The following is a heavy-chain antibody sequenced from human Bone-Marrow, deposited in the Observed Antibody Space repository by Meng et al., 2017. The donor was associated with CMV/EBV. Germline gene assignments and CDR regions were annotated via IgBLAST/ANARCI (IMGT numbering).Heavy chain of an antibody. V-gene: IGHV3-21*01. Sequence: GGSLRLSCAASGFTFSSYWMSWVRQAPGKGLEWVSSISSSSSYIYYADSVKGRFTISRDNAKNSLYLQMNSLRAEDTAVYYCARGLIAARLDYWGQGTLVTVS. D-gene: IGHD6-6*01. J-gene: IGHJ4*02. CDR2: ISSSSSYI. CDR3: ARGLIAARLDY. CDR1: GFTFSSYW.